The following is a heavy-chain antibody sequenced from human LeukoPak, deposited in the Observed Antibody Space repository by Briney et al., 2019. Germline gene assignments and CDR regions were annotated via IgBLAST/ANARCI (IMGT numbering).Heavy chain of an antibody. CDR2: ISSSSSTI. J-gene: IGHJ4*02. D-gene: IGHD5-12*01. CDR1: GFTFSSYS. V-gene: IGHV3-48*01. CDR3: AAGYDY. Sequence: PGGSLRLSCAASGFTFSSYSMNWVRQAPGKGLEWVSYISSSSSTIYYADSVKGRFTISGDNAKNSLYLQMNSLRAEDTAVYYCAAGYDYWGQGTLVTVSS.